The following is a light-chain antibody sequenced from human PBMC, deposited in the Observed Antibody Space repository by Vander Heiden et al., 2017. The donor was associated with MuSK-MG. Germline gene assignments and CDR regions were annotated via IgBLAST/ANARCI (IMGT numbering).Light chain of an antibody. Sequence: SYVLTQPPPLSVAPGQTAKITGGDVNMALKGVHRYQQKPGQAPMLFVYDNRARPSGIPDRFSGSKSGNTATLTITRVEAGDEADYYCQVWDSTGDHYVFGTGTKVSVL. J-gene: IGLJ1*01. CDR1: NMALKG. V-gene: IGLV3-21*02. CDR3: QVWDSTGDHYV. CDR2: DNR.